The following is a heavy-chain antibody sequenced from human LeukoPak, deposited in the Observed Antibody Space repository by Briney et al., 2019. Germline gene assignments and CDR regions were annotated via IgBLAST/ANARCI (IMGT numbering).Heavy chain of an antibody. D-gene: IGHD3-22*01. V-gene: IGHV3-23*01. CDR3: AKAQGYYDC. Sequence: PGGSLRLSCAASGFKFDDYGMSWVRHVPGKGLEWVSGIGVGGTTYYADSVKGRFTISRDTSKNTLYVQMNSLRAEDTAVYYCAKAQGYYDCWGQGTLVTVSS. CDR2: IGVGGTT. CDR1: GFKFDDYG. J-gene: IGHJ4*02.